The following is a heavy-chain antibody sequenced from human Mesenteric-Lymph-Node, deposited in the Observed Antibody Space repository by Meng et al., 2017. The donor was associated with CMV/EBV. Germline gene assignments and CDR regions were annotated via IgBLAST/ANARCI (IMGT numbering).Heavy chain of an antibody. V-gene: IGHV1-2*02. CDR3: AREGDGGNSFPDY. D-gene: IGHD4-23*01. CDR1: GYTLTAYY. CDR2: INPNTGFT. J-gene: IGHJ4*02. Sequence: ASVKVSCKASGYTLTAYYIHWVRQVPGQGLEWVGWINPNTGFTDYAQKFQGRVTMTTDTSISTAYMEMSSLTSHDTAVYYCAREGDGGNSFPDYWGQGTLVTVSS.